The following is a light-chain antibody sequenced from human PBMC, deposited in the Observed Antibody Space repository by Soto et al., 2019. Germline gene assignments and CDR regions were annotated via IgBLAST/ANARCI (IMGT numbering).Light chain of an antibody. V-gene: IGKV1-5*03. CDR1: QTISSW. CDR3: QHYNSYPGA. CDR2: KAS. J-gene: IGKJ1*01. Sequence: DIQMTQSPSTLSGSVGDRVTITCRASQTISSWLAWYQQKPGKAPKLLIYKASTLKSGVPSRFSGSGSGTEFTLTISTRQPVDFATYYCQHYNSYPGAFGQGTRWNSN.